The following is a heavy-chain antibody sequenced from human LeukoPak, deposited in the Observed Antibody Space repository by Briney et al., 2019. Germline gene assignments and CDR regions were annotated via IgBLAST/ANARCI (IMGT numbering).Heavy chain of an antibody. Sequence: SETLSLXCSVSGGCISSSSYYWVWIRQPPGKGLEWIGDIYYTGRTYYNSSLKSRLTVSIDTSKNQFSLKLASLTAADTGVYYSARRRYYDSTGYLDWGQGTRITVSS. CDR1: GGCISSSSYY. J-gene: IGHJ1*01. CDR3: ARRRYYDSTGYLD. CDR2: IYYTGRT. D-gene: IGHD3-22*01. V-gene: IGHV4-39*01.